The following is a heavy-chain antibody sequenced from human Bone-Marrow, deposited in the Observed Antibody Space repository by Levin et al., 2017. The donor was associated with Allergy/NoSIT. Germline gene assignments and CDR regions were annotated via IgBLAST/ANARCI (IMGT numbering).Heavy chain of an antibody. J-gene: IGHJ4*02. V-gene: IGHV3-23*01. CDR3: ARKMLYGDYFDC. CDR1: GFAFSSYA. CDR2: ISASGGSA. Sequence: GESLKISCAASGFAFSSYAMRWVRQAPGKGLEWVSAISASGGSAFYADSVKGRFTVSRDNSENTLYLQLNSLRAEDTAVYSCARKMLYGDYFDCWGQGTLVTVSS. D-gene: IGHD2-8*01.